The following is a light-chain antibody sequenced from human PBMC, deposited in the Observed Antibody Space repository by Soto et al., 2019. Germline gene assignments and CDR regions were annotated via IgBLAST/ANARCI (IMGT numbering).Light chain of an antibody. CDR2: EVT. CDR1: SGDIGSYNR. J-gene: IGLJ1*01. CDR3: SSYTNINKRACV. Sequence: QSVLTQPASVSGSPGQSITISCTGTSGDIGSYNRVSWYQQHPGKAPKLIIYEVTDRPSGVSNRFSGSKSGNTASLTISGLQAEDEAEYYCSSYTNINKRACVFGIGTKVTVL. V-gene: IGLV2-14*01.